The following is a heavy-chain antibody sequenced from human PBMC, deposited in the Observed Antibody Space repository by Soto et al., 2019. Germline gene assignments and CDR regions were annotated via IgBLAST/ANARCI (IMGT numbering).Heavy chain of an antibody. Sequence: GGSLRLSCAASGFTVSSNYMSWVRQAPGKGLEWVSVIYSGGSTYYADSVKGRFTISRDNSKNTLYLQMNSLRAEDTAVYYCARVEEGDRVFDYWGQGTLVTVSS. CDR1: GFTVSSNY. V-gene: IGHV3-53*01. J-gene: IGHJ4*02. CDR3: ARVEEGDRVFDY. CDR2: IYSGGST. D-gene: IGHD3-16*01.